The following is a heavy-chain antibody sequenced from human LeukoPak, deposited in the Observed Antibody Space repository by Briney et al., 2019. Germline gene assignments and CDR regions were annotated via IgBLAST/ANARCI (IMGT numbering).Heavy chain of an antibody. CDR1: GFTFSSYG. J-gene: IGHJ3*02. D-gene: IGHD1-26*01. V-gene: IGHV3-30*18. CDR3: AKGPKWELLYAFDI. Sequence: PGGSLRLSCAASGFTFSSYGMHWVRQAPGKGLEWVAVISYDGSNKYYADSVKGRFTISRDNSKNTLYLQMNSLRAEDTAVYYCAKGPKWELLYAFDIWGQGTMVTVSS. CDR2: ISYDGSNK.